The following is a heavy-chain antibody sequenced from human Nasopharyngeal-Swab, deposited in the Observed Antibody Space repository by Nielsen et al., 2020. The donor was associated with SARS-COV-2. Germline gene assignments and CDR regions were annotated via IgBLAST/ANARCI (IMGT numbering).Heavy chain of an antibody. CDR3: ANRRLEGIDV. CDR2: INPTVGST. Sequence: ASVKVSCKASGYTFTSYYMHWVRQAPGQGLEWMGIINPTVGSTTYAQKFQGRVTMTRDTSTSTVYMEVSSLRSEDTAVYYCANRRLEGIDVWGQGTTV. V-gene: IGHV1-46*01. CDR1: GYTFTSYY. J-gene: IGHJ6*02. D-gene: IGHD1-1*01.